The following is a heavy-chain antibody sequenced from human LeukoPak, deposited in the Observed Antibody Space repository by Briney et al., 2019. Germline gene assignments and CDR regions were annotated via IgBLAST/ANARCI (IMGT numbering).Heavy chain of an antibody. CDR2: INPSGGST. J-gene: IGHJ5*02. Sequence: ASVKVSCKASGYAFTSYYMHWVRQAPGQGLEWMGIINPSGGSTSYAQKFQGRVTMTRDTSTSTVYMELSSLRSEDTAVYYCARSGSPYNWFDPWGQGTLVTVSS. CDR3: ARSGSPYNWFDP. V-gene: IGHV1-46*01. CDR1: GYAFTSYY. D-gene: IGHD3-10*01.